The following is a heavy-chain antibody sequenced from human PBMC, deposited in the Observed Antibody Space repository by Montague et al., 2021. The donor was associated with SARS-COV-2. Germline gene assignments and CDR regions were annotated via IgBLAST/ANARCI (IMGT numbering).Heavy chain of an antibody. J-gene: IGHJ3*02. D-gene: IGHD3-16*01. CDR3: ARGDGLGPYTGYAFDI. V-gene: IGHV6-1*01. CDR2: TYYRSRWFD. CDR1: GDSVADDSGT. Sequence: CAISGDSVADDSGTSDEHRPSPQRDFYLVGRTYYRSRWFDHYEVSMKCRIIIKADTSKNQFSLQLDSVTPEDTAVYYCARGDGLGPYTGYAFDIWGQGTLVTVSS.